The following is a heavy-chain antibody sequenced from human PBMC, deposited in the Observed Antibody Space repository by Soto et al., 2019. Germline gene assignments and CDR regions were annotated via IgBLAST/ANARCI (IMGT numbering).Heavy chain of an antibody. CDR3: AKNPILLGFSYYYYGMDV. Sequence: EVQLLESGGGLVQPGGSLRLSCAASGFTFSSYAMSWVRQAPGKGLEWVSAISGSGGSTYYADSVKGRFTISRDNSKNTLYLQMNSLRAEDTAVYYCAKNPILLGFSYYYYGMDVWGQGTPVTVSS. CDR2: ISGSGGST. J-gene: IGHJ6*02. V-gene: IGHV3-23*01. D-gene: IGHD3-10*01. CDR1: GFTFSSYA.